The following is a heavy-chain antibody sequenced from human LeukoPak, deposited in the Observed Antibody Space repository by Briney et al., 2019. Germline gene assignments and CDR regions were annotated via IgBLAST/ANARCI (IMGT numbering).Heavy chain of an antibody. Sequence: ASVTVSCTASGYTFNGYYMHWVRQAPGQGLEWMGWINPNSGDTKYAQKFQGRVTMARDTSINTAYMELTSLRSDDTAVYYCARDVTGGIAAWVYWGQGTLVTASS. V-gene: IGHV1-2*02. CDR3: ARDVTGGIAAWVY. CDR1: GYTFNGYY. D-gene: IGHD2-21*01. J-gene: IGHJ4*02. CDR2: INPNSGDT.